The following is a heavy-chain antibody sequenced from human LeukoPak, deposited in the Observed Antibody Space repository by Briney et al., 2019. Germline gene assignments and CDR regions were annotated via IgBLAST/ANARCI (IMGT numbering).Heavy chain of an antibody. D-gene: IGHD1-26*01. CDR1: GFTFSNYA. CDR2: ISGSGTTT. Sequence: PGGPLRLSCVASGFTFSNYAMSWVRLAPGRGLEWVSVISGSGTTTFYADSVKGRFTISRDNSKNTLYLQMNSLRAEDTAVYYCAKERREQSRDNYFDYWGQGTLVTVSS. CDR3: AKERREQSRDNYFDY. J-gene: IGHJ4*02. V-gene: IGHV3-23*01.